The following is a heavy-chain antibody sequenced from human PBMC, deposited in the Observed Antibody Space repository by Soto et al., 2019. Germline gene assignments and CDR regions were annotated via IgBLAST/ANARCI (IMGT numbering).Heavy chain of an antibody. V-gene: IGHV2-5*02. CDR3: LNSPVWSETVRKRWFDP. D-gene: IGHD4-17*01. Sequence: GSGPTLVNPTQTLTLTCTLSGFSLTTGVGVGWIRQPPGKALEWLALIYWDDDKRHTPSLRSRLTIAKDTSKSQVVFIMTNMDPVDTATYFCLNSPVWSETVRKRWFDPWGQGILVTVSS. CDR1: GFSLTTGVG. J-gene: IGHJ5*02. CDR2: IYWDDDK.